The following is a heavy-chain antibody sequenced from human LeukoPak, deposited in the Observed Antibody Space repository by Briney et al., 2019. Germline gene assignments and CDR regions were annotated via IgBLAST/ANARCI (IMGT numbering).Heavy chain of an antibody. J-gene: IGHJ6*02. CDR2: ISGSGGST. D-gene: IGHD3-3*01. CDR3: ARDLRFLEWLSIYYYYGMDV. Sequence: GGSLRLSCAASGFTFSSYAMSWVRQAPGKGLEWVSAISGSGGSTYYADSVKGRFTISRDNAKNSLYLQMNSLRAEDTAVYYCARDLRFLEWLSIYYYYGMDVWGQGTTVTVSS. CDR1: GFTFSSYA. V-gene: IGHV3-23*01.